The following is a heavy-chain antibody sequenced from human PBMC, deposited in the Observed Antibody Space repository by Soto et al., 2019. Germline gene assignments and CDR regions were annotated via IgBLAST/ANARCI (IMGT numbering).Heavy chain of an antibody. CDR1: GFTFSSYS. Sequence: EVQLVESGGGLVQPGGSLRLSCAASGFTFSSYSMNWVRQAPGKGLEWVSYISSSSSTIYYADSVKGRFTISRDNAKNSLYLQMNSLRAEETAVYYCARPRSSRGLWSARFHYWGQGTLVTVSS. J-gene: IGHJ4*02. V-gene: IGHV3-48*01. CDR3: ARPRSSRGLWSARFHY. D-gene: IGHD3-3*01. CDR2: ISSSSSTI.